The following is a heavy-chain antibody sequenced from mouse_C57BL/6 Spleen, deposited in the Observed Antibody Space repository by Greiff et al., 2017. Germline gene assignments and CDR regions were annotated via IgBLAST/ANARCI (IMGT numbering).Heavy chain of an antibody. J-gene: IGHJ3*01. CDR1: GYTFTSYN. V-gene: IGHV1-12*01. D-gene: IGHD2-5*01. CDR2: IYPGNGDT. CDR3: ARDYSNWFAY. Sequence: QVQLKESGAELVRPGASVKMSCKASGYTFTSYNMPWVRQTPGQGLEGIGAIYPGNGDTSYNQKFKGKATLTVDKSSSTAYMQLSSLTSEDSAVYFCARDYSNWFAYWGQGTLVTVSA.